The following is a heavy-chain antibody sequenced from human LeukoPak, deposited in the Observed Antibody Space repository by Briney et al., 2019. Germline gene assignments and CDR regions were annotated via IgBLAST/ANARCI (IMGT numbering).Heavy chain of an antibody. D-gene: IGHD3-10*01. CDR1: GGSISSYY. Sequence: SESLSLTCTVSGGSISSYYWSWIRQPPGKGLEWVGYIYYSGSTTYNPSLKIRVTISVDTSKNQSSLKLSSVTAADTAVYYCAREVNYYGSGYFDYWGQGTLVTVSS. CDR2: IYYSGST. CDR3: AREVNYYGSGYFDY. J-gene: IGHJ4*02. V-gene: IGHV4-59*01.